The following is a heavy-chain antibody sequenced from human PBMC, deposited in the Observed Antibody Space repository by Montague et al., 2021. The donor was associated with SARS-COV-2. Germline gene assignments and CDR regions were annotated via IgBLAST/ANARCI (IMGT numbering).Heavy chain of an antibody. D-gene: IGHD2-2*01. Sequence: SETLSLTCGVSGASISSNTWWSWVRQSPGKGLEWIGEVLYTDYTNYNPSLKSRLTISLDKSKNQVSLRLTSVTAADTAVYYCATVARGCSATSCYLSSWGPGTLVTVSS. CDR3: ATVARGCSATSCYLSS. CDR2: VLYTDYT. CDR1: GASISSNTW. J-gene: IGHJ4*02. V-gene: IGHV4-4*02.